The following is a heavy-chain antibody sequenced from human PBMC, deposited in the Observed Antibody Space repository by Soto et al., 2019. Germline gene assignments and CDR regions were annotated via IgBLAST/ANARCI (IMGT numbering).Heavy chain of an antibody. CDR2: IYPGDSDT. J-gene: IGHJ5*02. V-gene: IGHV5-51*01. CDR1: GYSFTSYW. CDR3: ARQGGCSGGSCPSNWFDP. D-gene: IGHD2-15*01. Sequence: GESLKISCKGSGYSFTSYWIGWVRQMPGKGLEWMGIIYPGDSDTRYSPSFQGQVTISADKSISTAYLQWSSLKASDTAMYYCARQGGCSGGSCPSNWFDPWGQGTLVTVSS.